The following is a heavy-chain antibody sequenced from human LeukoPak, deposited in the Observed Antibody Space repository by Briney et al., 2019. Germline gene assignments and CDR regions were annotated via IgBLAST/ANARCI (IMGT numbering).Heavy chain of an antibody. J-gene: IGHJ6*03. CDR3: ATNSRRPHQYYMDV. CDR1: GFTFSSYW. CDR2: ISYDGGNK. D-gene: IGHD1-14*01. Sequence: GGSLRLSCAASGFTFSSYWMSWVRQAPGKGLEWVTLISYDGGNKYYGDSVKGRFTISRDNSKNTLYLQMTSLRVEDTAVYYCATNSRRPHQYYMDVWGKGTTVTVSS. V-gene: IGHV3-30*03.